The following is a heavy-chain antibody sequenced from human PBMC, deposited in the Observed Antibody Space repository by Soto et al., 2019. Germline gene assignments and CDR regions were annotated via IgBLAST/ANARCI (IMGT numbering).Heavy chain of an antibody. Sequence: QVQLVQSGAEVRKPGASVKVSCKASGYTFNRHYIQWVRQAPGQGLEWMGMIDPSGGATNYAKKFQGRVTVTSDTSTRPVYMALSSLISEDTAVYYCAKRRGVGLTRSSFDYWVPGTLVIVSA. CDR2: IDPSGGAT. CDR3: AKRRGVGLTRSSFDY. V-gene: IGHV1-46*02. D-gene: IGHD1-26*01. J-gene: IGHJ4*02. CDR1: GYTFNRHY.